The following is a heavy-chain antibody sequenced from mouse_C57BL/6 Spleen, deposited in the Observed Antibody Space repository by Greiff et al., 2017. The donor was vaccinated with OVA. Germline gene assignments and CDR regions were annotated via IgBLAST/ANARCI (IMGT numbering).Heavy chain of an antibody. V-gene: IGHV1-80*01. CDR3: ARREENDGYFYY. CDR2: IYHGDGDT. Sequence: VQLQQSGAELVKPGASVKISCKASGYSFSSYWMHWVKQRPGKGLEWIGQIYHGDGDTNYNGKFKGKATLTADKSSSTAYMQLSGLTSEDSSVDFSARREENDGYFYYWGQCTTLTVST. J-gene: IGHJ2*01. D-gene: IGHD2-3*01. CDR1: GYSFSSYW.